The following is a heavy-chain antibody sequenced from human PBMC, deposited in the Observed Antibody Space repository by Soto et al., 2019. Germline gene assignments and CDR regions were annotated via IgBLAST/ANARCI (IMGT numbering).Heavy chain of an antibody. V-gene: IGHV1-69*13. D-gene: IGHD6-19*01. CDR1: RVAFSKFI. J-gene: IGHJ6*02. CDR2: IIPIFGTA. Sequence: SVKVSCKASRVAFSKFIVTWVRQAPGLGLEWVGGIIPIFGTANYAQKFQGGVTITADESTSTSYMEVNNLRSEDTAVYYCAKVRYSSPMGYYYGMDVWGQGTTVTVSS. CDR3: AKVRYSSPMGYYYGMDV.